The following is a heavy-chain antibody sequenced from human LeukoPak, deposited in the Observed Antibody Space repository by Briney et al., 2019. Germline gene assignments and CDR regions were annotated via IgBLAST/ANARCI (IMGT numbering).Heavy chain of an antibody. CDR2: IYHSGST. D-gene: IGHD5-18*01. V-gene: IGHV4-59*12. CDR1: GGYISSYY. Sequence: SETLSLTCTVSGGYISSYYWSWIRQPPGEGLEWIGEIYHSGSTNYNPSLKSRVTISVDKSKNQFSLKLSSVTAADTAVYYCARRLEDTAMVIAFDIWGQGTMVTVSS. CDR3: ARRLEDTAMVIAFDI. J-gene: IGHJ3*02.